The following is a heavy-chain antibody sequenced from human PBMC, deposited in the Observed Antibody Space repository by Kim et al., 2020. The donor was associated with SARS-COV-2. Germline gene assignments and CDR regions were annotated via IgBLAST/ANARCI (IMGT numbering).Heavy chain of an antibody. CDR3: ARLTYGDYAGRNHYYFDY. Sequence: QGRVTITRDTAASTAYMELSSLRSEDTAVYYCARLTYGDYAGRNHYYFDYWGQGTLVTVSS. V-gene: IGHV1-3*01. D-gene: IGHD4-17*01. J-gene: IGHJ4*02.